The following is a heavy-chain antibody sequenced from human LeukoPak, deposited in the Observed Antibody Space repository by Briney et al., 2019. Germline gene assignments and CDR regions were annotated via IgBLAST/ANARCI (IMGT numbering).Heavy chain of an antibody. CDR1: GYTFTGYY. Sequence: ASVKVSCKASGYTFTGYYMHWVRQAPGQGLEWMGWINPNSGGTNYAQKFQGRVTMTRDTSISTAYMELSRLRSDDTAVYYCARVTYYAPVLRFLEWSQSQYYFDCWGQGTLVTVSS. CDR3: ARVTYYAPVLRFLEWSQSQYYFDC. CDR2: INPNSGGT. J-gene: IGHJ4*02. D-gene: IGHD3-3*01. V-gene: IGHV1-2*02.